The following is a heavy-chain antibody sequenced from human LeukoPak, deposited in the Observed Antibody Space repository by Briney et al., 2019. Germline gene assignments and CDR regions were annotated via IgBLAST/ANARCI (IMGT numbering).Heavy chain of an antibody. Sequence: SETLSLTCTVSGGSISSTSYHWAWIRQPPGKGLEWIATVYSTGSAYYNPSLKSRVTISVDTSKSQFSLKLSSVTTADTALYYCARYASGSYYWFDPWGQGTLVTVSS. CDR2: VYSTGSA. V-gene: IGHV4-39*01. D-gene: IGHD3-10*01. CDR1: GGSISSTSYH. J-gene: IGHJ5*02. CDR3: ARYASGSYYWFDP.